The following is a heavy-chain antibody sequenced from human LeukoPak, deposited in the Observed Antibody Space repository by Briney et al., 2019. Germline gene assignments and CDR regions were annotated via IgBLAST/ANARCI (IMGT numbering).Heavy chain of an antibody. CDR2: INSDGSTT. Sequence: GGSLRLSCAVSGFTFSNYWMHWVRQVPGEGLVWVSRINSDGSTTTYADSVKGRFTISRDNAKSTLYLQMNSLRADDTAVYYCARGGVDYWGQGTLVTVSS. CDR1: GFTFSNYW. J-gene: IGHJ4*02. V-gene: IGHV3-74*01. CDR3: ARGGVDY.